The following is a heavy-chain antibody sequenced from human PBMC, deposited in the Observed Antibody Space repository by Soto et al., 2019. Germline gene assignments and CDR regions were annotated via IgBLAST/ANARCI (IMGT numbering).Heavy chain of an antibody. Sequence: QVQLVQSGAEVKKPGASVKVSCKASGYTFTSYGISWVRQAPGQGLEWMGWISAYNGNTNYEQQTQGRVNMTTHTSTSTAYMELRSLRSDDTAVYYCARGREDIVLVPAAPPFDYWGQGTLVTVSS. CDR3: ARGREDIVLVPAAPPFDY. CDR1: GYTFTSYG. J-gene: IGHJ4*02. CDR2: ISAYNGNT. D-gene: IGHD2-2*01. V-gene: IGHV1-18*01.